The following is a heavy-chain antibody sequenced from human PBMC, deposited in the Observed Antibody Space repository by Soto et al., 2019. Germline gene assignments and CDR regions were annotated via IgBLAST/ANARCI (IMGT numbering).Heavy chain of an antibody. Sequence: QVQLVQSGAEVKKPGASVKVSCKASGYTFTSYDINWVRQATGQGLEWMGWMNPNSGNTGYAQKFQGRVTMTRNTSISTAYMELSSLRSEDTAVYYCARGPPRDYGDPYFYDYWGQGTLVTVSS. CDR3: ARGPPRDYGDPYFYDY. D-gene: IGHD4-17*01. CDR1: GYTFTSYD. CDR2: MNPNSGNT. V-gene: IGHV1-8*01. J-gene: IGHJ4*02.